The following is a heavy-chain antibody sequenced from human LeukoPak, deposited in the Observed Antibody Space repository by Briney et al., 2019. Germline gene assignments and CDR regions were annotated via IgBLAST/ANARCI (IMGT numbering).Heavy chain of an antibody. CDR2: IYYSGST. CDR3: ARDVGITGTFDY. CDR1: GGSISSYY. J-gene: IGHJ4*02. D-gene: IGHD1-20*01. Sequence: PSETLSLTCTVSGGSISSYYWSWIRPPPGKGLEWIGYIYYSGSTNYNPSLKSLVTISVDTSKNQFSLKLSSVTAADTAAYYCARDVGITGTFDYWGQGTLVTVSS. V-gene: IGHV4-59*01.